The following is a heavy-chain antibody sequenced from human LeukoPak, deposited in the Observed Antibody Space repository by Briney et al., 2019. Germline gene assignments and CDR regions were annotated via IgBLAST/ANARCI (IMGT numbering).Heavy chain of an antibody. D-gene: IGHD4-17*01. CDR2: ISSSCSTI. J-gene: IGHJ4*02. CDR3: ASVDYGDYDW. Sequence: GGCLTLSCAASGLTFSRYVMNWVRQAPGKGLEWGSYISSSCSTIYYADSVKGRFTISRDNAKNSLYLQMNSLRAEDTAVYYCASVDYGDYDWWGQGTLVTVSS. CDR1: GLTFSRYV. V-gene: IGHV3-48*03.